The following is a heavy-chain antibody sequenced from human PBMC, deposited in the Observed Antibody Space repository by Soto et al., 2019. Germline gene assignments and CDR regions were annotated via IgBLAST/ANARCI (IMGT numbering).Heavy chain of an antibody. CDR3: ARYKSNYYYGMDV. Sequence: SETLSLTCTVSGGSMSNDYWSWIRQPPGKGLEWIGYIYYSGITNYNPSLKSRVTISVDTSKNQFSLKLSSVTAADTAVYYCARYKSNYYYGMDVWGQGTTVTVSS. J-gene: IGHJ6*02. V-gene: IGHV4-59*01. CDR2: IYYSGIT. CDR1: GGSMSNDY. D-gene: IGHD1-20*01.